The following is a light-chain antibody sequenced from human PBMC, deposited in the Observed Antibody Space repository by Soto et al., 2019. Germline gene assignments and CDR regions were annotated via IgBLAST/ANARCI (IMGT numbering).Light chain of an antibody. J-gene: IGLJ2*01. V-gene: IGLV2-14*03. Sequence: QSVLTQAASVSGSPGQSITISCTGTSSDVGGYDYVSWYQQHPGKAPKLVIYNVSNRPSGISNRFSGSKSGNTASLTISGLQAEDEADYYCSSYTSISTVVFGGGTTLTVL. CDR1: SSDVGGYDY. CDR2: NVS. CDR3: SSYTSISTVV.